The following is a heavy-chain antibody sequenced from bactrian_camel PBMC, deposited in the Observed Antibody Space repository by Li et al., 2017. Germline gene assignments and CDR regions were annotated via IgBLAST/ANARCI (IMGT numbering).Heavy chain of an antibody. Sequence: VQLVESGGGLVQPGGSLRLSCAASEFTFSSFDVMWVRQAPGKGLEWVATFWGDGGSANYADSVKGRFTISRDNAQSTQYLQMNSLKQEDTAVYYCTAAGASFWGRGTQVTVS. V-gene: IGHV3S40*01. J-gene: IGHJ4*01. CDR3: TAAGASF. CDR1: EFTFSSFD. CDR2: FWGDGGSA.